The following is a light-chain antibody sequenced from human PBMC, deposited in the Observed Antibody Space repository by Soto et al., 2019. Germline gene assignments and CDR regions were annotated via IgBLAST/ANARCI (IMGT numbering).Light chain of an antibody. J-gene: IGKJ5*01. Sequence: DIQMTQSPSTLSASVGDRVTITCRASQNIGSWLAWFQQKPGKAPILLIYKASSLESGVPSRFSGSGSGTEFTLTISSLQPDDFATYYCQQYNSWPVTFGQGTRLEIK. V-gene: IGKV1-5*03. CDR3: QQYNSWPVT. CDR2: KAS. CDR1: QNIGSW.